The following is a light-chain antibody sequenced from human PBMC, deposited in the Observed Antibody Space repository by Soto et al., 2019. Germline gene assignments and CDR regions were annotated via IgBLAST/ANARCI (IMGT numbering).Light chain of an antibody. CDR1: QSISSW. V-gene: IGKV1-5*01. Sequence: DIQMTQSPSTLYASVGDRVTITCRASQSISSWLAWYQQKPGKAPKLLIYDASSLESGVPSRFSGCGSGTEFTLTISSLQSDDSATYYCQQYNSYSYTFGQGTKLEIK. J-gene: IGKJ2*01. CDR3: QQYNSYSYT. CDR2: DAS.